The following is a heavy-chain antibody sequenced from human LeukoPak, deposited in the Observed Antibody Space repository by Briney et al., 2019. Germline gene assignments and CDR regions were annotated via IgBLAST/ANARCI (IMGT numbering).Heavy chain of an antibody. CDR3: ARADPAEYFQN. CDR1: GGSFSGYY. J-gene: IGHJ1*01. V-gene: IGHV4-34*01. CDR2: INHRGST. Sequence: SETLSLTCAVSGGSFSGYYWNWIRQPPGRGLEWIGEINHRGSTTYNPSLESRVTISVDTSKNQFSLRLSSVTAADTAVYYCARADPAEYFQNWGQGTLVTVSS.